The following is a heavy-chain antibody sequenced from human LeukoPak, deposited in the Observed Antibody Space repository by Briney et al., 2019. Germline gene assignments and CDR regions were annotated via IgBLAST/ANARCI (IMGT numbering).Heavy chain of an antibody. D-gene: IGHD3-22*01. CDR2: IKQDGSEK. J-gene: IGHJ6*02. Sequence: GGSLRLSCAASGFTFSSYWMSWVRQAPGKGLEWVANIKQDGSEKYYVDSVKGRFTISRDNAKNSLYLQMNSLRAEDTAVYYCASLSYDSSGYTSDEYYYYGMDVWGQGTTVTVSS. CDR3: ASLSYDSSGYTSDEYYYYGMDV. V-gene: IGHV3-7*01. CDR1: GFTFSSYW.